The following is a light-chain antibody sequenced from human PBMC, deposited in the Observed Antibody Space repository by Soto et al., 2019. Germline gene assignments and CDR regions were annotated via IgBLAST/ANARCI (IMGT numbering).Light chain of an antibody. CDR1: SSNIGSND. V-gene: IGLV1-40*01. CDR3: QSYDSSLSGYV. CDR2: GNS. Sequence: QSVLTQPPSASGTPGQRVTISCSGSSSNIGSNDVHWYQQLPGTAPKLLIYGNSNRPSGVPDRFSGSKSGTSASLAITGLQAEDEADYYCQSYDSSLSGYVFGTGTKVTVL. J-gene: IGLJ1*01.